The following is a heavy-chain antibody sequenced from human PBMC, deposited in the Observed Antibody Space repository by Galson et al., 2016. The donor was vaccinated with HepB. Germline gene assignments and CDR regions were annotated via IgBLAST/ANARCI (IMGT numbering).Heavy chain of an antibody. CDR3: ANIAFTPDL. J-gene: IGHJ4*02. CDR1: GFRFSDWS. V-gene: IGHV3-30*04. CDR2: VLRNGTNQ. D-gene: IGHD3-16*02. Sequence: SLRLSCAASGFRFSDWSMHWVRQAPGKGLEWVAVVLRNGTNQYYAGFVKGRFTISRDNYRNTLYLQMNSLRPEDTAVYYCANIAFTPDLWGQGTLVIVSS.